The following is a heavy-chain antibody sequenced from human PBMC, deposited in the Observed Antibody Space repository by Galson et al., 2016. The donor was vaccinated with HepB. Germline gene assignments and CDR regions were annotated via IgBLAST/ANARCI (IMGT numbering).Heavy chain of an antibody. Sequence: SLRLSCAASGFIFSNYAMSWVRQVPGKGLEWVSAISGSGGSTHYADSVKGRFTISRDNSKNTLYLQMNSLRDEDTAVYYCARDGSSQFSSNWYVAFDIWGQGTVVTVSS. CDR1: GFIFSNYA. J-gene: IGHJ3*02. CDR2: ISGSGGST. D-gene: IGHD6-13*01. V-gene: IGHV3-23*01. CDR3: ARDGSSQFSSNWYVAFDI.